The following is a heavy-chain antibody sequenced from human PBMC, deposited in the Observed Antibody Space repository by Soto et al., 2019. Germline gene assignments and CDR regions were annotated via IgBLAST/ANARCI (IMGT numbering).Heavy chain of an antibody. CDR2: MQHTGNT. CDR3: AKDVSSRRWFDP. CDR1: GASIRSYH. D-gene: IGHD3-16*01. J-gene: IGHJ5*02. Sequence: QVQLQESGPGLVKPSETLSLTCAVSGASIRSYHWSWIRQPAGKGLEWIGRMQHTGNTNYNPSLKSRVTMSVDTSKNQISFKMTSVTAADKAVYFCAKDVSSRRWFDPWGQGILVIVSS. V-gene: IGHV4-4*07.